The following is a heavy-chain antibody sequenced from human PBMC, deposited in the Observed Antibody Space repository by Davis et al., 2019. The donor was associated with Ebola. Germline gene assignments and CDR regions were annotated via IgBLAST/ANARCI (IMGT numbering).Heavy chain of an antibody. J-gene: IGHJ4*02. CDR2: IYPGESDT. CDR1: GYRYTNYW. D-gene: IGHD3-16*01. CDR3: ARRRGGLAELDY. Sequence: GESLKIHCKGSGYRYTNYWIGRERQRPGKGLGWMGGIYPGESDTRYSPSFQGQVTISADKSISTAYLQWSSLKASDTAMYYCARRRGGLAELDYWGQGTLVTVSS. V-gene: IGHV5-51*01.